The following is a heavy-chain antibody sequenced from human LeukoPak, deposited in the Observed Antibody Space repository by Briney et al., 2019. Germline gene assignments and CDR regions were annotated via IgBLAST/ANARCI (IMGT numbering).Heavy chain of an antibody. CDR2: IYYSGST. J-gene: IGHJ4*02. V-gene: IGHV4-61*01. D-gene: IGHD6-19*01. Sequence: SETLSLTCTVSGGSLSSGSYYWRWVRQPPGKGLEWIVYIYYSGSTNYNPSLKSRVTISVDTSKNQFSLKLSSVTAADTAVYYCASHSDGSGWYGEGLDYWGQGTLVTVSS. CDR3: ASHSDGSGWYGEGLDY. CDR1: GGSLSSGSYY.